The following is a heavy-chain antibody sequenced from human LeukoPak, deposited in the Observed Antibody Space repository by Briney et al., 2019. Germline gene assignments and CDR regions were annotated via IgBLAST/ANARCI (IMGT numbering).Heavy chain of an antibody. CDR1: GFTFSSYA. Sequence: GGSLRPSCAASGFTFSSYAIHWVRQAPGKGLEWVAVISYDGSNKYYADSVKGRFTISRDNSKNTLYLQMNSLRAEDTAVYYCARGTGGRVATISYYYYGLDVWGQGTTVTVSS. CDR3: ARGTGGRVATISYYYYGLDV. V-gene: IGHV3-30-3*01. D-gene: IGHD5-12*01. J-gene: IGHJ6*02. CDR2: ISYDGSNK.